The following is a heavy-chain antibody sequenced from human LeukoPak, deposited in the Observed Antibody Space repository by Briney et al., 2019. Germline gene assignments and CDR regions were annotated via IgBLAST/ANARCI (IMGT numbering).Heavy chain of an antibody. CDR3: ATGPSYDFWSGYLVYDYYYYMDV. Sequence: SETLSLTCTVSGGSISSHYWSWIRQPPGKGLEWIGYIYYSGSTNYNPSLKSRVTISVDTSKNQFSLELSSVTAADTAVYYCATGPSYDFWSGYLVYDYYYYMDVWGKGTTVTVSS. V-gene: IGHV4-59*11. CDR2: IYYSGST. J-gene: IGHJ6*03. CDR1: GGSISSHY. D-gene: IGHD3-3*01.